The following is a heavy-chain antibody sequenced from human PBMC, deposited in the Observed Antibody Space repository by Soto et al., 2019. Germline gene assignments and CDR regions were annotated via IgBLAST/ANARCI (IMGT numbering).Heavy chain of an antibody. D-gene: IGHD3-22*01. V-gene: IGHV4-30-4*01. CDR3: ASGGYDSSGYGPRDY. Sequence: SETLSLTCTVSGGSISSGDYYWSWIRQPPGKGLEWIGYIYYSGSTYYNPSLKSRVTISVDTSKNQFSLKLSSVTAADTAVYYCASGGYDSSGYGPRDYWGQGTLVTVSS. CDR1: GGSISSGDYY. J-gene: IGHJ4*02. CDR2: IYYSGST.